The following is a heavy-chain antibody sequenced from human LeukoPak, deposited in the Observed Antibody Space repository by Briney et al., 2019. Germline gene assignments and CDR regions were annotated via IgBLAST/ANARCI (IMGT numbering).Heavy chain of an antibody. Sequence: GESLKISCKGSGYSFTSYWVGWVRQMPGKGLEWMGIIYPGDSDTRYSPSFQGQVTISADKSISTAYLQWSSLKASDTAMYYCARHPRYFDWLLSTRPYYFDYWGQGTLVTVSS. J-gene: IGHJ4*02. CDR1: GYSFTSYW. V-gene: IGHV5-51*01. D-gene: IGHD3-9*01. CDR2: IYPGDSDT. CDR3: ARHPRYFDWLLSTRPYYFDY.